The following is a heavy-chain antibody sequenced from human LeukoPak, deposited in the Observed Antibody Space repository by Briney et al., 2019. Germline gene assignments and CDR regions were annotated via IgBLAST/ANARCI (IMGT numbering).Heavy chain of an antibody. CDR1: GFTFSNAW. CDR3: TTEISTSEITIHI. CDR2: IKSKTDGGTT. J-gene: IGHJ3*02. Sequence: GGSLRLSCAASGFTFSNAWMSWVRQAPGKGLEWVGRIKSKTDGGTTDYAAPVKGRFTISRDDSKNTLYLQMNSLKTEDTAVYYCTTEISTSEITIHIWGQGTMVTVSS. D-gene: IGHD3-3*01. V-gene: IGHV3-15*01.